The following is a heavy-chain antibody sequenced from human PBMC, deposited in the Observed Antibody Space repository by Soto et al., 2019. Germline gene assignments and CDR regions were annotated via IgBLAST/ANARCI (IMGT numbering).Heavy chain of an antibody. D-gene: IGHD2-15*01. CDR2: ISGSGAVT. Sequence: GGSLRLSCAASGFIFSSYVMTWVRQAPGKGLEWVSSISGSGAVTNYADSAKGRFTNSRDTSKNTQYLQMDSLRVEDTGIYYCGRIVGRGRIDYWGQGTLVTVSS. CDR1: GFIFSSYV. J-gene: IGHJ4*02. V-gene: IGHV3-23*01. CDR3: GRIVGRGRIDY.